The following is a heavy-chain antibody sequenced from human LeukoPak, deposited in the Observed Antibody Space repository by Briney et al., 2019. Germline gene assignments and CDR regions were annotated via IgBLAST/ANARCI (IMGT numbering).Heavy chain of an antibody. D-gene: IGHD3-22*01. J-gene: IGHJ3*02. Sequence: PSETLSLTCAVSGGSINSGGYSWSWIRQSPGQGLEWIGRIYTSGSTNYNPSLKSRVTMSVDTSKNQFSLKLSSVTAADTAVYYCARDGYYYDSSGYWDAFDIWGQGTMVTVSS. V-gene: IGHV4-61*02. CDR1: GGSINSGGYS. CDR3: ARDGYYYDSSGYWDAFDI. CDR2: IYTSGST.